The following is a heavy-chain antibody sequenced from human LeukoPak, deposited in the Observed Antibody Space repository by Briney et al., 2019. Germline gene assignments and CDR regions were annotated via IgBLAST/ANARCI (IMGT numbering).Heavy chain of an antibody. V-gene: IGHV3-11*05. Sequence: GGSLRLSCAASGFTFSDYYMSWIRQAPGKGLEWVSYISSSSSYTNYADSVKGRFTISRDNSKNTLYLQMNSLRAEDTAVYYCARDGGRDLTGSVYWGQGTLVTVSS. J-gene: IGHJ4*02. CDR1: GFTFSDYY. CDR2: ISSSSSYT. D-gene: IGHD3-9*01. CDR3: ARDGGRDLTGSVY.